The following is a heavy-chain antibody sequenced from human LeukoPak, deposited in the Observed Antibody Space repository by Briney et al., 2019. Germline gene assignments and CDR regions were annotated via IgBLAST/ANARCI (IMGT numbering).Heavy chain of an antibody. Sequence: GGSLGLSCAASGFTFSNYGMHWVRQAPGKGLEWVAVISYDGSNKHYADSVKGRFTISRDNSKNTLYLQMNSLRAEDTAVYYCALVVYYYGSGSYSPFDYWGQGTLVTVSS. J-gene: IGHJ4*02. CDR2: ISYDGSNK. CDR1: GFTFSNYG. CDR3: ALVVYYYGSGSYSPFDY. V-gene: IGHV3-30*03. D-gene: IGHD3-10*01.